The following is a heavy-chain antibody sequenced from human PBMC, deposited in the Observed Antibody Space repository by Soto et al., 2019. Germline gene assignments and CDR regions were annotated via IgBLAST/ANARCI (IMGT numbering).Heavy chain of an antibody. CDR3: AREPTTVTNYYYYGMDV. CDR2: IYYSGST. V-gene: IGHV4-61*01. Sequence: SETLSLTCPVSGFSVSSGSYYWSWIRQPPGKGLEWIGYIYYSGSTNYNPSLKSRVTISVDTSKNQFSLKLSSVTAADTAVYYCAREPTTVTNYYYYGMDVWGQGTTVTVSS. J-gene: IGHJ6*02. CDR1: GFSVSSGSYY. D-gene: IGHD4-17*01.